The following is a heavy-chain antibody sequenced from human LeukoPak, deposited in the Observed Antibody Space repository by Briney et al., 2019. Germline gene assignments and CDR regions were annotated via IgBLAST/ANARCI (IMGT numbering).Heavy chain of an antibody. Sequence: PSQTLSLTCTVSGGSISSGGYYWSWIRQPPGKGLEWIGYIYYSGSTNYNPSLKSRVTISVDTSKNQFSLKLSSVTAADTAVYYCARIPITLVRGGFWFDPWGQGTLVTVSS. V-gene: IGHV4-61*08. CDR2: IYYSGST. CDR1: GGSISSGGYY. D-gene: IGHD3-10*01. CDR3: ARIPITLVRGGFWFDP. J-gene: IGHJ5*02.